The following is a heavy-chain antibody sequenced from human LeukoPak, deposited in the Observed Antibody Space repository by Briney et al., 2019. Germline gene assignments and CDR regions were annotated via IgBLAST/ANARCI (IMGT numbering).Heavy chain of an antibody. CDR3: ARQGGIVVVPAAIPIDY. J-gene: IGHJ4*02. CDR2: IYYSGST. V-gene: IGHV4-39*01. CDR1: GGSISSSSYY. D-gene: IGHD2-2*02. Sequence: ETLSLTCXVXGGSISSSSYYWGWIRQPPGKGVEWIVSIYYSGSTYYNPSLKSRVTISVYTAKNQFSLKLRAVTAAEEAVYYCARQGGIVVVPAAIPIDYWGQGTLVTVSS.